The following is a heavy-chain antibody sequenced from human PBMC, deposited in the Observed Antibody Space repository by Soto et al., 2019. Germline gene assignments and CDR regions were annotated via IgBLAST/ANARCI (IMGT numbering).Heavy chain of an antibody. Sequence: GGSLRLSCAASGFTFSSYAMHWVRQAPGKGLEWVAVISYDGSNKYYADSVKGRFTISRDNSKNTLYLQMNSLRAEDTAVYYCARDRDSYGPGYYYYYGMDVWGQGTTVTVSS. CDR3: ARDRDSYGPGYYYYYGMDV. J-gene: IGHJ6*02. CDR1: GFTFSSYA. D-gene: IGHD5-18*01. V-gene: IGHV3-30-3*01. CDR2: ISYDGSNK.